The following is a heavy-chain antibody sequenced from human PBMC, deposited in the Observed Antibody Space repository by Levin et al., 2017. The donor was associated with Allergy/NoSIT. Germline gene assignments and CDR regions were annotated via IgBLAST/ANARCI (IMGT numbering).Heavy chain of an antibody. D-gene: IGHD3-3*01. J-gene: IGHJ4*02. CDR2: INHSGST. CDR3: ASIKRDLRFLEWLSPPDY. Sequence: SETLSLTFAVYGGSFSGYYWSWIRQPPGKGLEWIGEINHSGSTNYNPSLKSRVTISVDTSKNQFSLKLSSVTAADTAVYYCASIKRDLRFLEWLSPPDYWGQGTLVTVSS. V-gene: IGHV4-34*01. CDR1: GGSFSGYY.